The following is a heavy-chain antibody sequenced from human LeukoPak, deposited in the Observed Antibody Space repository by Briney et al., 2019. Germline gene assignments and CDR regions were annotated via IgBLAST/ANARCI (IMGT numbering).Heavy chain of an antibody. CDR1: GGSISSSGYY. Sequence: SETLSLTCTVSGGSISSSGYYWGWIRQPPGEGLEWIGSMYYSGSTHYNPSLKSRVTISVDTSRNQFSLGLSSVTAADTAVYYCARHGGSYTFDFWGQGVLVTVSS. D-gene: IGHD1-26*01. CDR3: ARHGGSYTFDF. J-gene: IGHJ4*02. CDR2: MYYSGST. V-gene: IGHV4-39*07.